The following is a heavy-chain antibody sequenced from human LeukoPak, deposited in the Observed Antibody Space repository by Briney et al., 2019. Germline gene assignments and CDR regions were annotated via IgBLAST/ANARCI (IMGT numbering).Heavy chain of an antibody. Sequence: ASVKVSCKASGYTFTSYALHWVRQAPGQRLEWMGWINAGNGNTKYSQKFQGRVTITRDTSASTAYMELSSLRSEDTAVYYCARLFRYFDWLSLGYWGQGTLVTVSS. CDR1: GYTFTSYA. J-gene: IGHJ4*02. CDR3: ARLFRYFDWLSLGY. V-gene: IGHV1-3*01. CDR2: INAGNGNT. D-gene: IGHD3-9*01.